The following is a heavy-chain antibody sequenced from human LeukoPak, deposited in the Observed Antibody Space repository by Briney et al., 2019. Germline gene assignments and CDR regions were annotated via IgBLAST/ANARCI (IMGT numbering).Heavy chain of an antibody. V-gene: IGHV1-46*01. J-gene: IGHJ6*03. Sequence: GASVKVSCKASGYTFTSYYMHWVRQAPGQGLEWMGIINPSGGSTSYAQKFQGRVTMTRDMSTSTVYMELSSLRSEDTAVYYCARGVYDFWSGYYTEFSYYYYMDVWGKGTTVTVSS. CDR2: INPSGGST. D-gene: IGHD3-3*01. CDR1: GYTFTSYY. CDR3: ARGVYDFWSGYYTEFSYYYYMDV.